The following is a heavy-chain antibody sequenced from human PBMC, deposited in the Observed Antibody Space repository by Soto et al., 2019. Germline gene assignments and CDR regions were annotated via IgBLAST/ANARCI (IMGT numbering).Heavy chain of an antibody. Sequence: PVETLCLSCAVSGDSINSSHWWSCVRQPPGKVLEVIGQIAHGGSTNHNPSLTGRVTISVDNSKNPFSLKLTSVTAADTAVYYCAARQFWSGPWTHTRLDYWGHGTLVTV. D-gene: IGHD3-3*01. J-gene: IGHJ4*01. CDR2: IAHGGST. V-gene: IGHV4-4*02. CDR1: GDSINSSHW. CDR3: AARQFWSGPWTHTRLDY.